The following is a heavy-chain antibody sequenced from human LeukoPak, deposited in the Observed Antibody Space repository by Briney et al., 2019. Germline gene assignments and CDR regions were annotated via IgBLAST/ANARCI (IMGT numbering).Heavy chain of an antibody. Sequence: GGSLRLSCAASGFTFSSYAMSWVRQAPGKGLEWVSVISGSGGYTYYADSVKGRVTISRDNSKNTLYLQMDSLRAGDTAVYFCVKDRVGAMLYFDLWGQGTLVTVSS. J-gene: IGHJ4*02. V-gene: IGHV3-23*01. CDR1: GFTFSSYA. CDR2: ISGSGGYT. CDR3: VKDRVGAMLYFDL. D-gene: IGHD1-26*01.